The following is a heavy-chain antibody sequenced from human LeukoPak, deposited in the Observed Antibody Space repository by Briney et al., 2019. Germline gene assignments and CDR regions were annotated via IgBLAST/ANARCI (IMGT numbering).Heavy chain of an antibody. V-gene: IGHV4-34*01. CDR2: INHSGST. Sequence: PSETLSLTCAVYGGSFSGYDWSWIRQPPGKGLEWIGKINHSGSTNYNPSLSLKSRVTISVDTSKNQFSLKLSSVTAADTAVYYCARRGGGYYYYYGMDVWGQGTTVTASS. CDR3: ARRGGGYYYYYGMDV. D-gene: IGHD4-23*01. CDR1: GGSFSGYD. J-gene: IGHJ6*02.